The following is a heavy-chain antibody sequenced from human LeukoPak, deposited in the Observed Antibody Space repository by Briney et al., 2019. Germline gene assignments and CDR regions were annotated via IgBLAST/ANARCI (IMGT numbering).Heavy chain of an antibody. D-gene: IGHD3-10*01. CDR1: GFTFSSYS. CDR2: ISSSSSYI. V-gene: IGHV3-21*01. J-gene: IGHJ6*03. CDR3: ARVGGITLALAPSPFPDYNYNYMDV. Sequence: PGGSLRLSCAASGFTFSSYSMNWVRQAPGKGLEWVSSISSSSSYIYYTDSVKGRFTISRDNAKKSLYLQMNSLRAEDTAVYYCARVGGITLALAPSPFPDYNYNYMDVWGKGTTVTISS.